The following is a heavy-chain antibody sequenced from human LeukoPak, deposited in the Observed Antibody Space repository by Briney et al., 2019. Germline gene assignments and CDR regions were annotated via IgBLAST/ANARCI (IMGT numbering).Heavy chain of an antibody. Sequence: ASETLSLTCTVSGGSISSSSYYWGWIRQPPGKGLEWIGSIYYSGSTYYNPSLKSRVAISVDTSKNQFSLKLSSVTAADTAVYYCARETWLSYYYYYYMDVWGKGTTVTVSS. CDR3: ARETWLSYYYYYYMDV. J-gene: IGHJ6*03. CDR2: IYYSGST. V-gene: IGHV4-39*07. CDR1: GGSISSSSYY. D-gene: IGHD5-12*01.